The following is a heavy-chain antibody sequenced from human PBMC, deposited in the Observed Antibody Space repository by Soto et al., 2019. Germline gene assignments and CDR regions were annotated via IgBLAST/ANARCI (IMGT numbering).Heavy chain of an antibody. J-gene: IGHJ4*02. CDR1: GFTFSSYG. CDR2: ISYDGSNK. V-gene: IGHV3-30*18. CDR3: AKERYSIGWTTHDY. Sequence: GSLRLSCAASGFTFSSYGMHWVRQAPGKGLEWVAVISYDGSNKYYADSVKGRFTISRDNSKNTLYLQMNSLRAEDFSVYYCAKERYSIGWTTHDYCGQGT. D-gene: IGHD6-19*01.